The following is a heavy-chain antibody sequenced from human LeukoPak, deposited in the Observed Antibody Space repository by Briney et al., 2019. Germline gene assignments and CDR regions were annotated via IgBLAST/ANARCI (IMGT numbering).Heavy chain of an antibody. Sequence: QPGGSLRRSCAASGFTFSSYWMHWVRQAPGKGLVWVSRINSDGSSTSYADSVKGRFTICRDNAKNTLYLQMNSLRAEDTAVYYCARGDYGDFTAGKDYWGQGTLVTVSS. D-gene: IGHD4-17*01. CDR2: INSDGSST. J-gene: IGHJ4*02. CDR3: ARGDYGDFTAGKDY. CDR1: GFTFSSYW. V-gene: IGHV3-74*01.